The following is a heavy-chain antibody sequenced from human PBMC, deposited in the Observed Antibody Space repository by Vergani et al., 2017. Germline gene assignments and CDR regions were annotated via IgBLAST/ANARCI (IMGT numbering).Heavy chain of an antibody. D-gene: IGHD6-19*01. V-gene: IGHV3-21*04. CDR2: ISSSSSYI. Sequence: EVQLVESGGGLVKPGGSLRLSCAASGFTFSSYSMNWVRQAPGKGLEWVSSISSSSSYIYYADSVKGRFTISRDNAKNTLYLQMNSLRAEDTAVYYCAKQSVAVAGRRGAGFDYWGQGTLVTVSS. CDR1: GFTFSSYS. J-gene: IGHJ4*02. CDR3: AKQSVAVAGRRGAGFDY.